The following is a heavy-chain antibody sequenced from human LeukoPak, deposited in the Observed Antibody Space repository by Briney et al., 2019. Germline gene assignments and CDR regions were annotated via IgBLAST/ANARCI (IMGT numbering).Heavy chain of an antibody. V-gene: IGHV4-59*01. J-gene: IGHJ6*03. CDR3: AASPITPHYYYYYMDV. CDR1: GGSISSYY. CDR2: IYYSGST. D-gene: IGHD1-14*01. Sequence: PSETLSLTCTVSGGSISSYYWSWIRQPPGKGLEWIGYIYYSGSTNYNPSLKSRVTISVDTSKNQFSLKLSSVTAADTAVYYCAASPITPHYYYYYMDVWGKGTTVTVSS.